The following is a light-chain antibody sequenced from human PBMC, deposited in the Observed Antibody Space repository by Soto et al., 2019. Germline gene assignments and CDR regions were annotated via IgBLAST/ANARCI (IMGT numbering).Light chain of an antibody. CDR1: QSVSTNY. CDR2: GTS. CDR3: QQDGTSPRT. Sequence: VLTQSPGTLSLSPGARATLSCRASQSVSTNYVAWYHQKPGQAPRLLIYGTSTSATGIPDRFSGSGSGTDFTLTISRLEPEDFAVYYCQQDGTSPRTFGQGTKVEIK. J-gene: IGKJ1*01. V-gene: IGKV3-20*01.